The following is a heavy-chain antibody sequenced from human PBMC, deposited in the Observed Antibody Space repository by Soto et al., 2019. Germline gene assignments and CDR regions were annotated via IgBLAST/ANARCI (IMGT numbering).Heavy chain of an antibody. D-gene: IGHD1-1*01. V-gene: IGHV1-24*01. CDR1: GYTLTELS. CDR2: FDPEDGIT. Sequence: ASVKVSCKVSGYTLTELSMHWVRQAPGKGLEWMGGFDPEDGITIYAQKFQGRVTITEDKSTNTAYMELSSLRSEDTAVYYCARVDSRTTVHAFDIWGQGTMVTVSS. CDR3: ARVDSRTTVHAFDI. J-gene: IGHJ3*02.